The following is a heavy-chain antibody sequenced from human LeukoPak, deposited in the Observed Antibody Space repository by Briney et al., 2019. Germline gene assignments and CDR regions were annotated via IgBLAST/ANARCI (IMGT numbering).Heavy chain of an antibody. V-gene: IGHV3-30-3*01. CDR2: ISSDGSSK. CDR1: GFTFSSHV. Sequence: GGSLRLSCAASGFTFSSHVMHWVRQAPGKGLEWVAVISSDGSSKYYADSVKGRFTISRDNSKNTLYLQMKSLRAEDTAVYYCARDRLGVEMSTINRFDYWGQGTLVAVSS. CDR3: ARDRLGVEMSTINRFDY. J-gene: IGHJ4*02. D-gene: IGHD5-24*01.